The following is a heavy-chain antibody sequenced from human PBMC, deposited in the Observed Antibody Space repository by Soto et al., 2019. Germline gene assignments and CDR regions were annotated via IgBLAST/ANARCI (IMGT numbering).Heavy chain of an antibody. D-gene: IGHD4-17*01. V-gene: IGHV3-7*04. J-gene: IGHJ6*02. Sequence: EEQLVESGGGLVQPGGSLRLSCAASGFTFSSYWMSWVRQAPGKGLEWVANIKQDGSEKYYVDSVRGRFTISRDNAKNSLYLQMNSLRDEDTAVYYCVRAANYGGNSDYYYGMDVWGQGTTVTVSS. CDR1: GFTFSSYW. CDR3: VRAANYGGNSDYYYGMDV. CDR2: IKQDGSEK.